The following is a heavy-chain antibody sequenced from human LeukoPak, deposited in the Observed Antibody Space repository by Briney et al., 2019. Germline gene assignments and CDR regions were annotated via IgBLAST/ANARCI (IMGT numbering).Heavy chain of an antibody. CDR1: GGSISSYY. D-gene: IGHD6-13*01. J-gene: IGHJ4*02. V-gene: IGHV4-4*07. CDR2: IYTSGST. Sequence: SETLSLTCTVSGGSISSYYGSWIRQPAGKGLEWIGRIYTSGSTNYNPSLKSRVTMSVDTSKNQFSLQLSSVTAADTAVYYCAREEGSIAAAGIDYWGQGTLVTVSS. CDR3: AREEGSIAAAGIDY.